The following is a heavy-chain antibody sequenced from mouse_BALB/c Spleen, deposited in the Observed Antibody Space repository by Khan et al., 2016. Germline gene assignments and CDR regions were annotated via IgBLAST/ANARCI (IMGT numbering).Heavy chain of an antibody. V-gene: IGHV9-2-1*01. CDR3: ARRWLPLDH. D-gene: IGHD1-1*02. CDR2: INTETGAP. Sequence: QIQLVQSGPELKKPGETVKISCKASGYTFTDYSMHWVKQAPGKGLKWMGWINTETGAPTFADDFRGRFTLSLETSASTASLQINNLTNEDTATYFCARRWLPLDHWGQGTTLTVSS. CDR1: GYTFTDYS. J-gene: IGHJ2*01.